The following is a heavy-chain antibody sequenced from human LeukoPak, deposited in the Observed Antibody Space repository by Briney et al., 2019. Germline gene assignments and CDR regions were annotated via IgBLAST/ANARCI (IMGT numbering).Heavy chain of an antibody. J-gene: IGHJ4*02. Sequence: SETLSLTWTVSGSSFSGGDYYWSWIRQPPGKGLEWIGYISYSGSTYYSPSLKSRLTISVDTSKNQSSLKLSSVTAADTAVYYCARVPLSRYYDSSGYPKWGYFDYWGQGTLVTVSS. CDR3: ARVPLSRYYDSSGYPKWGYFDY. D-gene: IGHD3-22*01. CDR1: GSSFSGGDYY. V-gene: IGHV4-30-4*01. CDR2: ISYSGST.